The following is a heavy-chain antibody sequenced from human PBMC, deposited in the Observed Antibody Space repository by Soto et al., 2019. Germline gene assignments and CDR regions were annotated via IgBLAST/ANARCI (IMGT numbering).Heavy chain of an antibody. J-gene: IGHJ5*02. CDR1: GYTFTGYY. Sequence: QVQLVQSGAEVKKPGASVKVSCKASGYTFTGYYMHWVRQAPGQGLEWMGWINPNSGGTNYAQKFQGWVTMTRDTSISTAYMELSRLRSDDTAVYYCARETPYGDVLWLFDPWCQGTLVTVSS. V-gene: IGHV1-2*04. CDR3: ARETPYGDVLWLFDP. D-gene: IGHD4-17*01. CDR2: INPNSGGT.